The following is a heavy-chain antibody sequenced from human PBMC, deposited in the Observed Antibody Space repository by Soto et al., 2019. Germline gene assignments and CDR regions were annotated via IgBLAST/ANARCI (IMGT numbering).Heavy chain of an antibody. D-gene: IGHD6-13*01. CDR2: IGTAFDT. J-gene: IGHJ4*02. Sequence: GSLIPSCAASGFTFSSYGMHWVRQSTGKGLQWGSAIGTAFDTYFSGSVKGRFTISRENATNSLYLQMKSLRAGDTAVYYCARANISSSWYFDYWGQGTLVISPQ. CDR1: GFTFSSYG. CDR3: ARANISSSWYFDY. V-gene: IGHV3-13*01.